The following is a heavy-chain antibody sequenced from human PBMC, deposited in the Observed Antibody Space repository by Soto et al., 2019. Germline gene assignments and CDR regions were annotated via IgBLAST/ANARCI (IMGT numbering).Heavy chain of an antibody. Sequence: KASETLSLTCAVYGGSFGGYYWTWIRQPPGTGLEWIGEINHSGSTNYNPSLKSRVTISVDTSKNQFSLKLTSVTAADTAVYYCARDKITGLFDYWGQGTLVTVSS. CDR3: ARDKITGLFDY. D-gene: IGHD2-8*02. CDR2: INHSGST. J-gene: IGHJ4*02. CDR1: GGSFGGYY. V-gene: IGHV4-34*01.